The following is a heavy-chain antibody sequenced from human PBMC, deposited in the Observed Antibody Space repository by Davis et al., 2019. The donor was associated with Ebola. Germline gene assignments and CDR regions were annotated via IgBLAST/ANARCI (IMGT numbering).Heavy chain of an antibody. CDR3: ARGSSTYYGDYPFDY. J-gene: IGHJ4*02. CDR1: GGSFSGYY. CDR2: INHSGST. D-gene: IGHD4-17*01. Sequence: SETLSLTCAVYGGSFSGYYWSWIRQPPGKGLEWIGEINHSGSTNYNPSLKSRVTISVDTSKNQFSLKVNSVTAADTAVYYCARGSSTYYGDYPFDYWGQGTLVTVSS. V-gene: IGHV4-34*01.